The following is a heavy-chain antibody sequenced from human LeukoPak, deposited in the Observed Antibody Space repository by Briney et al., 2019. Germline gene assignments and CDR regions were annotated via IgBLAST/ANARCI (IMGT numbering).Heavy chain of an antibody. Sequence: SETLSLTCTVSGGSISNYYWSWIRQPPGKGLEWIGYISDSGSTNYNPSLKSRVTISVDTSKKQFSLELSSVTAADTAVYYCARGYSSTWLFFDYWGQGALVTVSS. CDR1: GGSISNYY. J-gene: IGHJ4*02. V-gene: IGHV4-59*13. D-gene: IGHD6-13*01. CDR3: ARGYSSTWLFFDY. CDR2: ISDSGST.